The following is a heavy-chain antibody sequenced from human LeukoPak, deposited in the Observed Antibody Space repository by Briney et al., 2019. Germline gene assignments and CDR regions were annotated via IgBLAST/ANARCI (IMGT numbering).Heavy chain of an antibody. V-gene: IGHV4-4*09. CDR2: IYTSGST. Sequence: SETLSLTCTVSGGSISSYYWSWIRQPPGKGLEWIGSIYTSGSTDYNPSLKSRVTISVDMSRKQFSLTLSSVTAADTAVYYCARRESLTFYFDYWGQGTLVTVSS. J-gene: IGHJ4*02. CDR1: GGSISSYY. CDR3: ARRESLTFYFDY.